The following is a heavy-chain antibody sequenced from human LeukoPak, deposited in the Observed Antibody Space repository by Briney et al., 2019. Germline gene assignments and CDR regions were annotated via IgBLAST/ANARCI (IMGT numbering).Heavy chain of an antibody. CDR2: IYYSGST. CDR1: GGSISSSSYY. CDR3: ARHSEYSSGWYYFDY. J-gene: IGHJ4*02. V-gene: IGHV4-39*01. D-gene: IGHD6-19*01. Sequence: SETLSLTCTVSGGSISSSSYYWGWIRQPPGKGLGWIGSIYYSGSTYYNPSLKSRVTISVDTSKNQFSLKLSSVTAADTAVYYCARHSEYSSGWYYFDYWGQGTLVTVSS.